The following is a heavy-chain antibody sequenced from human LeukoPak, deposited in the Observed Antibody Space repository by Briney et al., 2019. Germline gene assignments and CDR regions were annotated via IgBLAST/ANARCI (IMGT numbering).Heavy chain of an antibody. V-gene: IGHV3-30*04. CDR1: GFTFSSYA. CDR2: ISYDGSNK. J-gene: IGHJ4*02. Sequence: GGSLRLSCAASGFTFSSYAMHWVRQAPGKGLERVAVISYDGSNKYYADSVKGRFTISRDNSKNTLYLQMNSLRAEDTAVYYCARGGYSSGWYGYWGQGTLVTVSS. D-gene: IGHD6-19*01. CDR3: ARGGYSSGWYGY.